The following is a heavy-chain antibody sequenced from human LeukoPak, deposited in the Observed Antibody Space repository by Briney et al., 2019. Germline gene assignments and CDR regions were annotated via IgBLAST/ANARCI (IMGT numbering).Heavy chain of an antibody. J-gene: IGHJ5*02. CDR3: ARDKDGDYRLGTNWFDP. Sequence: GGSLRLSCVASGFTFSHYYMSWVRQAPGQGLEWVAHTNQDGSVEFHVDSVKGRFTISRDNAKNSLYLQMNSLRADDTAVYYCARDKDGDYRLGTNWFDPWGQGTLVTVSS. V-gene: IGHV3-7*01. CDR2: TNQDGSVE. CDR1: GFTFSHYY. D-gene: IGHD4-17*01.